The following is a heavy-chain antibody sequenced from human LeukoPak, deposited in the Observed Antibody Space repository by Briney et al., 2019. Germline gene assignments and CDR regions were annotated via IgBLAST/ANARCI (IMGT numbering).Heavy chain of an antibody. Sequence: GGSLRLSCAASGFTFTTYWMSWVRQAPGKGLEWVANIKQDGTEKYYVDSVKGRFTISRDNAKNSLYLQMNSLRVEDTAVYYCARGGAARPDFWGQGTLVTVSS. CDR2: IKQDGTEK. D-gene: IGHD6-6*01. V-gene: IGHV3-7*01. CDR1: GFTFTTYW. CDR3: ARGGAARPDF. J-gene: IGHJ4*02.